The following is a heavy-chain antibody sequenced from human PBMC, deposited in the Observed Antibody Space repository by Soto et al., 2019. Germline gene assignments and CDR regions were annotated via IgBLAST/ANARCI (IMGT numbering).Heavy chain of an antibody. Sequence: QVQLVESGGGVVQPGRSLRLSCAASGFTFSSYGMHWVRQAPGKGLEWVAVISYDGSNKYYADSVKGRFTISRDNSKITLYLQMNSLRAEDTAVYYCAKDLDGGSYPDYWGQGTLVTVSS. CDR2: ISYDGSNK. CDR3: AKDLDGGSYPDY. CDR1: GFTFSSYG. D-gene: IGHD3-10*01. J-gene: IGHJ4*02. V-gene: IGHV3-30*18.